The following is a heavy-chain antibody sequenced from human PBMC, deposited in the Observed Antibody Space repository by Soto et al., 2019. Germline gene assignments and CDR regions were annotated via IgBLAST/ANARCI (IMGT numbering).Heavy chain of an antibody. CDR2: IRSNTDGGTT. CDR3: YASGSYLGDDY. V-gene: IGHV3-15*07. D-gene: IGHD3-10*01. CDR1: GFTFTKAW. J-gene: IGHJ4*02. Sequence: EVQVVESGGGLVKPGGSLRLSCVASGFTFTKAWMNWIRQAPGKGLEWVGRIRSNTDGGTTEYAATVTGRFSISRDDSENTVYLQTNGLKTEDTALYYCYASGSYLGDDYWGQGALVTVSS.